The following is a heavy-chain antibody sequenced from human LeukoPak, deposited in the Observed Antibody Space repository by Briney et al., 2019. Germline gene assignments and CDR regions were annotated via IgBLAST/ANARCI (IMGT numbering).Heavy chain of an antibody. CDR3: ARHVEGQLAPGDY. CDR1: GGSITSTNY. V-gene: IGHV4-4*02. CDR2: VNLQGST. J-gene: IGHJ4*02. D-gene: IGHD6-6*01. Sequence: SGTLSLTCGVSGGSITSTNYWTWVRQPPGKGLEWIGEVNLQGSTNYNPSLMGRVAISVDMSENHISLQLTSVTAADTAVYYCARHVEGQLAPGDYWGQGTLVTVSS.